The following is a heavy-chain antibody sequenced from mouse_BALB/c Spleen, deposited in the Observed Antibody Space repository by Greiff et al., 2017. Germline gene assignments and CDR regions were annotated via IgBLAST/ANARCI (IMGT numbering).Heavy chain of an antibody. CDR1: GFSLTSYD. V-gene: IGHV2-9-2*01. CDR3: VRLGLSFAY. D-gene: IGHD4-1*01. CDR2: IWTGGGT. J-gene: IGHJ3*01. Sequence: QVQLKESGPGLVAPSQSLSITCTVSGFSLTSYDISWIRQPPGKGLEWLGVIWTGGGTNYNSAFMSRLSISKDNSKSQVFLKMNSLQTDDTAIYYCVRLGLSFAYWGQGTLVTVSA.